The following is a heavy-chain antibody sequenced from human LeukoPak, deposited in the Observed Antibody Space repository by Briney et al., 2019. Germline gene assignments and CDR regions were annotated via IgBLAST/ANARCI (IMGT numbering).Heavy chain of an antibody. V-gene: IGHV4-4*07. CDR1: GVSISSYY. D-gene: IGHD2-15*01. Sequence: SETLSLTCTVSGVSISSYYWSWIRQPAGKGLEWIGRIYTSGSTNYNPSLKSRVTMSVDTSKNQFSLKLSSVTAADTAVYYCARRPTGYCSGGSCYSYNWFDPWGQGTLVTVSS. CDR3: ARRPTGYCSGGSCYSYNWFDP. J-gene: IGHJ5*02. CDR2: IYTSGST.